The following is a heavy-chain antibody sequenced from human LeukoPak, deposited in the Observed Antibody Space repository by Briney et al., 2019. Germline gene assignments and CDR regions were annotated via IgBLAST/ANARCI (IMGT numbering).Heavy chain of an antibody. Sequence: SVKVSWKASGGTFSSYAISWVRQAPGQGLEWMGGIIPIFGTANYAQKFQGRVTITADESTSTAYMELSSLRCEDTAVYYCAREARIAAAGPPDWFDPWGQGTLVTVSS. D-gene: IGHD6-13*01. CDR1: GGTFSSYA. CDR3: AREARIAAAGPPDWFDP. V-gene: IGHV1-69*13. J-gene: IGHJ5*02. CDR2: IIPIFGTA.